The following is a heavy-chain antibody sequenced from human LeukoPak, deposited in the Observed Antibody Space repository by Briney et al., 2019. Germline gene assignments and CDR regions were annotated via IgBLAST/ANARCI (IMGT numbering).Heavy chain of an antibody. CDR3: ARRGSYPKNDAFDI. Sequence: GASVKVCCKASGYTFTGYYMHWVRQAPGQGLRWMGWINPNSGGTNYAQKFQGRVTMTRDTSISTAYMELSRLRSDDTAVYYCARRGSYPKNDAFDIWGQGTMVTVSS. CDR1: GYTFTGYY. CDR2: INPNSGGT. D-gene: IGHD1-26*01. V-gene: IGHV1-2*02. J-gene: IGHJ3*02.